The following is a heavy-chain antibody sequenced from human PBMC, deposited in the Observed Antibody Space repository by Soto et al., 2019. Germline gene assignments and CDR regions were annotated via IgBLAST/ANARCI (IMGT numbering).Heavy chain of an antibody. Sequence: QVQLVQSGAEVKKPGSSVKVSCTASGGSLRNSVISWVRQAPAQRLEWMGGDIPILGTANSAQKFQGRVTLAPGEATRTAYVDLSSMRPADPAVSYCERLGHRGHWCPGNLVIVSS. CDR3: ERLGHRGH. CDR2: DIPILGTA. D-gene: IGHD5-12*01. J-gene: IGHJ4*02. V-gene: IGHV1-69*01. CDR1: GGSLRNSV.